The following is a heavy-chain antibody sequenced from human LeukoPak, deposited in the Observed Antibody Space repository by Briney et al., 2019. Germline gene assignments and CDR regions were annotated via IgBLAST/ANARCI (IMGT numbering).Heavy chain of an antibody. V-gene: IGHV3-23*01. CDR2: ISGSGGST. D-gene: IGHD6-19*01. CDR1: GFTFSSYA. CDR3: AKDKRNIGSGTLHDY. Sequence: PVGSLRLSCAASGFTFSSYAMSWVRQAPGKGLEWVSAISGSGGSTYYADSVKGRFTISRDNSKNTLYLQMNSLRAEDTAVYYCAKDKRNIGSGTLHDYWGQGTLVTVSS. J-gene: IGHJ4*02.